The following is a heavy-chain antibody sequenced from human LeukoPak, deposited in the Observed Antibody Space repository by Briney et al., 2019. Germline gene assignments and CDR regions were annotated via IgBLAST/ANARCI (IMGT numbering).Heavy chain of an antibody. CDR2: FFSSVNT. D-gene: IGHD6-19*01. CDR1: GDSISNYY. V-gene: IGHV4-59*01. J-gene: IGHJ3*02. CDR3: ARYNGWSRAFDI. Sequence: SETLSLTCTVSGDSISNYYWNWIRQPPGKGLEWIGYFFSSVNTKYNPSLKSRVTISLDTSNNQFSLRLNSVTAADTAVYYCARYNGWSRAFDIWGQGTTVTVSS.